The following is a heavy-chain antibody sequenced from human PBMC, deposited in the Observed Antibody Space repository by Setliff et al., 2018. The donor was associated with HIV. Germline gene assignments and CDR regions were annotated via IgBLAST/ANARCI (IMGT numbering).Heavy chain of an antibody. CDR1: GGSISSGDYY. V-gene: IGHV4-30-4*02. CDR2: IYYSGST. Sequence: SETQSLTCTVSGGSISSGDYYWSWIRQPPGKGLEWIGYIYYSGSTYYNPSLKSRVTISVDTSKNQFSLKLTSVTAADTAVYYCARAEMATIVAFDIWGQGTMVTVSS. D-gene: IGHD5-12*01. CDR3: ARAEMATIVAFDI. J-gene: IGHJ3*02.